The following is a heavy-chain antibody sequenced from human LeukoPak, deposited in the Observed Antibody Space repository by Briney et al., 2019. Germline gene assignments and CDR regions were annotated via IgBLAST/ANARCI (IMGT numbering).Heavy chain of an antibody. V-gene: IGHV3-23*01. Sequence: GGSLRLSCAASGFTFSSYAMSWVRQAPGKGLEWVSAISGSGGSTYYADSVKGRFTISRDNAKNSLYLQMNSLRADDTAVYYCARHSSGWYPYYFDYWGQGTLVTVSS. J-gene: IGHJ4*02. D-gene: IGHD6-19*01. CDR3: ARHSSGWYPYYFDY. CDR1: GFTFSSYA. CDR2: ISGSGGST.